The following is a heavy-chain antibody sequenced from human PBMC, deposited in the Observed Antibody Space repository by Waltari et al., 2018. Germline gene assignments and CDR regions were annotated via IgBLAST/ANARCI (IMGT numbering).Heavy chain of an antibody. J-gene: IGHJ4*02. CDR3: ARDAKRGSWYKMGLGY. Sequence: QVQLVQSGAEVKKPGASVKVSCKASGYTFTSYGISWVRQAHGQGLEWMGWISAYNGNTNNGQKPQGRGNMTTDTATSTAYMELRSLRADDTAVYYCARDAKRGSWYKMGLGYWGQGTLVTVSS. D-gene: IGHD6-13*01. CDR1: GYTFTSYG. V-gene: IGHV1-18*01. CDR2: ISAYNGNT.